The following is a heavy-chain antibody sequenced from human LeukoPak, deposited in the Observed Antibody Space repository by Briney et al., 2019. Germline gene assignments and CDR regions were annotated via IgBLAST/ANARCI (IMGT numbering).Heavy chain of an antibody. CDR3: ARVSIVYGMDV. CDR2: MCNTGGS. J-gene: IGHJ6*02. V-gene: IGHV4-59*11. CDR1: GGSITSHY. D-gene: IGHD3-3*02. Sequence: PAETLSLTCSVSGGSITSHYWRWGRQPPGKALDWIGCMCNTGGSTYNPNLTSRVIISVGRSKIQFSLKLSSVTAADTAVYYCARVSIVYGMDVWGQGTTVTVSS.